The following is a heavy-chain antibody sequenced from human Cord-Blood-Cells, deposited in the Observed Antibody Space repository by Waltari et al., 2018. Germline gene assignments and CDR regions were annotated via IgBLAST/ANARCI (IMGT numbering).Heavy chain of an antibody. CDR1: GFTLCSYA. J-gene: IGHJ6*02. D-gene: IGHD1-20*01. Sequence: EVHLLASGRGLVQSWGSVRLSCPSSGFTLCSYAMCLVRQAPGRGLERVSAISGSGGSIYYADSVKGRFTISRDNSKNTLYLQMNSRRAEDTAVYYCAKVGPHNWNYYYYGMDVWGQGTTVTVSS. V-gene: IGHV3-23*01. CDR3: AKVGPHNWNYYYYGMDV. CDR2: ISGSGGSI.